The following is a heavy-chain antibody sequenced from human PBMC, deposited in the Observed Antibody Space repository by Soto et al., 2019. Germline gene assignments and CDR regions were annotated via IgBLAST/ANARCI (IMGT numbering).Heavy chain of an antibody. CDR3: AKDRGIIVKAGDAFDV. D-gene: IGHD3-16*02. Sequence: GGSLRLSCASSGFTLSMSAVNWVRQAPGKGLEWVSYISDSGDRTYYADSVKGRFTISRDRSKNTVSLQMDSLRAEDTTVYYCAKDRGIIVKAGDAFDVWGQGTKVTVSS. CDR2: ISDSGDRT. J-gene: IGHJ3*01. CDR1: GFTLSMSA. V-gene: IGHV3-23*01.